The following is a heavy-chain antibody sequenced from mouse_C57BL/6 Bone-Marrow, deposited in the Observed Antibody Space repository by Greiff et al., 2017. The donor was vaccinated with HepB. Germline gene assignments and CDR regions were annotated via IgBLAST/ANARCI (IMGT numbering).Heavy chain of an antibody. CDR2: IHPNSGST. D-gene: IGHD1-1*01. CDR3: ARPIYYYGSSEGVDV. J-gene: IGHJ1*03. V-gene: IGHV1-64*01. Sequence: QVQLQQPGAELVKPGASVKLSCKASGYTFTSYWMHWVKQRPGQGLEWIGMIHPNSGSTNYNEKFKSKATLTADKSSSTAYMELRSLPSEDSAVYFCARPIYYYGSSEGVDVWGTGTTVTVSS. CDR1: GYTFTSYW.